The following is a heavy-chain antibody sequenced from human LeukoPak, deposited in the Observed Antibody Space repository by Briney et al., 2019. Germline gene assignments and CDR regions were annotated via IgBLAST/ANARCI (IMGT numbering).Heavy chain of an antibody. D-gene: IGHD2-15*01. Sequence: GRSLRLSCAASGFTFDDYAMHWVRQAPGKGLEWVSGISCNSGSIYYADSVKGRFTISRDNAKNSLYLQMNSLRAEDTALYYCAKDTAYYCSGGSCYSYGMDVWGQGTTVTVSS. CDR3: AKDTAYYCSGGSCYSYGMDV. J-gene: IGHJ6*02. V-gene: IGHV3-9*01. CDR2: ISCNSGSI. CDR1: GFTFDDYA.